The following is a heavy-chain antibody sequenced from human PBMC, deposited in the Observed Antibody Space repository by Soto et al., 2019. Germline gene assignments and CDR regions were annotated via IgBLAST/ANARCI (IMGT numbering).Heavy chain of an antibody. CDR3: VRDGSKTLRDCFDP. D-gene: IGHD4-17*01. Sequence: SETLSLTCSVSGGSMSKFYWSWIRKTAGKGLEWMGRVYATGTSDYNPSLRGRIAMSVDISKKTFSLRLRSVTAADTGVYYCVRDGSKTLRDCFDPWGQGILVTVSS. V-gene: IGHV4-4*07. CDR2: VYATGTS. J-gene: IGHJ5*02. CDR1: GGSMSKFY.